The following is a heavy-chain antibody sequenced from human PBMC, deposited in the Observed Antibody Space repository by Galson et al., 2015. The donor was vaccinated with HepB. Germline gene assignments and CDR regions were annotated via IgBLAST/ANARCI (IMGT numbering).Heavy chain of an antibody. J-gene: IGHJ4*02. CDR2: INPRSGGT. V-gene: IGHV1-2*02. Sequence: SVKVSCKASAYTFTAYYVHWIRQAPGQRLEWMGWINPRSGGTNYAQKFQGRVTMTTDSSTSTAYLELRSLKSDDTAVYYCARDVGIDYFYDSSGYYYWGQGTLVTVSS. D-gene: IGHD3-22*01. CDR1: AYTFTAYY. CDR3: ARDVGIDYFYDSSGYYY.